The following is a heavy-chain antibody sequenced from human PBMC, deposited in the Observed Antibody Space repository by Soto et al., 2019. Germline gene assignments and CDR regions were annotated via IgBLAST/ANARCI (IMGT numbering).Heavy chain of an antibody. CDR2: ISWNSGSI. V-gene: IGHV3-9*01. D-gene: IGHD6-6*01. J-gene: IGHJ4*02. CDR3: AKTAGGSSSTTLIDY. CDR1: GFTFDDYA. Sequence: GGSLRLSCAASGFTFDDYAMHWVRQAPGKGLEWVPGISWNSGSIGYADSVKGRFTISRDNAKNSLYLQMNSLRAEDTALYYCAKTAGGSSSTTLIDYWGQGTLVTVSS.